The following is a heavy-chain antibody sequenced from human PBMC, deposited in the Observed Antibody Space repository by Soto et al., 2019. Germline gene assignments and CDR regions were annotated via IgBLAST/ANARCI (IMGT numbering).Heavy chain of an antibody. J-gene: IGHJ5*02. CDR1: GFTFSSYS. V-gene: IGHV3-48*01. CDR3: ARGEGYYLWGSYRTYHRFGP. D-gene: IGHD3-16*02. Sequence: EVQLVESGGGLVQPGGSLRLSCAASGFTFSSYSMNWVRQAPGKGLEWVSYISSSSSTIYYADSVKGRFTISRDNAKKSLYLQMNSLRGEDTAGYYCARGEGYYLWGSYRTYHRFGPWGQGTLVTVSS. CDR2: ISSSSSTI.